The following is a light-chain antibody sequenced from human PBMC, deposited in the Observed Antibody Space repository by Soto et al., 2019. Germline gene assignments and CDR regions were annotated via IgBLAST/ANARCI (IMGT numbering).Light chain of an antibody. J-gene: IGKJ1*01. CDR2: GAS. CDR1: KGVGNSY. CDR3: QQYGNSRT. Sequence: EIVLTQSPGTLSLSQGEKPTLASPTGKGVGNSYLACSQQSPGQAPRLLIYGASGRPTGIPDRFSGSGSGTDFTLTINRLEPEDFAVYYCQQYGNSRTFGQGTKVEIK. V-gene: IGKV3-20*01.